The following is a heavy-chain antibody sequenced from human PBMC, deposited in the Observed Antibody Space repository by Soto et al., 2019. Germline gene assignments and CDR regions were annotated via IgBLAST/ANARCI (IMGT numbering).Heavy chain of an antibody. CDR2: TYYRSKWFT. CDR3: ARAGSSSSAEDYFDY. D-gene: IGHD6-6*01. CDR1: GDSVSSNSAA. V-gene: IGHV6-1*01. Sequence: PSQTLSLTCAISGDSVSSNSAAWNWIRQSPSRGLEWLGRTYYRSKWFTDYAVSVKSRITINPDTSKNQFSLQLSSVTPDDTAVYYCARAGSSSSAEDYFDYWGQGTLVTVSS. J-gene: IGHJ4*02.